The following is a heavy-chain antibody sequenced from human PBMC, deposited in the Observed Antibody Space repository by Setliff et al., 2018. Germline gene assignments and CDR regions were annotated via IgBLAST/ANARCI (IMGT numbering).Heavy chain of an antibody. J-gene: IGHJ6*02. CDR3: ARDRTAYNYGMDV. D-gene: IGHD5-18*01. CDR2: VYYNGNT. Sequence: ETLSLTCTLSGGSLTQRYWSWVRQPPGKGLEWIGYVYYNGNTNYSPSLKSRVTISADTSKNQVSLKLTSATAADTAVYYCARDRTAYNYGMDVWGQGTTGT. CDR1: GGSLTQRY. V-gene: IGHV4-59*11.